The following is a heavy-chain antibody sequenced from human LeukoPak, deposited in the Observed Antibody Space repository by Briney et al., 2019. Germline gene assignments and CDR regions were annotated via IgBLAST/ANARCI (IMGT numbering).Heavy chain of an antibody. D-gene: IGHD3-22*01. V-gene: IGHV4-61*02. CDR1: GGSIRSGNYY. CDR2: MYTSGST. J-gene: IGHJ4*02. CDR3: AAMIGYFDY. Sequence: SQTLSLTCAVSGGSIRSGNYYWSWIRQPAGKRLEWIARMYTSGSTNYNPSLKSRVTISADTSKNQFSLKPTSVTAADTAVYYCAAMIGYFDYWGQGILVTVSS.